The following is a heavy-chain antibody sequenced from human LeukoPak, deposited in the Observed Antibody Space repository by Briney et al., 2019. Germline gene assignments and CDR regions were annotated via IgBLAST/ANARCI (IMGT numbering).Heavy chain of an antibody. CDR3: ASGDYSSSWYGYYYYGLDV. CDR2: IYYSGST. CDR1: GGSISSDY. J-gene: IGHJ6*02. D-gene: IGHD6-13*01. V-gene: IGHV4-59*01. Sequence: SETLSLTCTVSGGSISSDYWSWIRQPPGKGPEWIGYIYYSGSTDYNPSLKSRVTISVDTSKNQFSLKLSSVTAADTAVYYCASGDYSSSWYGYYYYGLDVWGQGITVTVSS.